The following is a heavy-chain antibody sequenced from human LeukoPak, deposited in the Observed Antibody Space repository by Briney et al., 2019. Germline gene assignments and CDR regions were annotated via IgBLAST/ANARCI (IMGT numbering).Heavy chain of an antibody. Sequence: GGSLRLSCAASGFTFSSYAMSWVRQAPGKGLEWVSAISGSGGSTYYADSVKGRFTISRDNSKNTLYLQMNSLRAEDTAVYYCAKSVVSSSSRAMDYWGQGTLVTVSS. D-gene: IGHD6-6*01. CDR2: ISGSGGST. CDR3: AKSVVSSSSRAMDY. V-gene: IGHV3-23*01. J-gene: IGHJ4*02. CDR1: GFTFSSYA.